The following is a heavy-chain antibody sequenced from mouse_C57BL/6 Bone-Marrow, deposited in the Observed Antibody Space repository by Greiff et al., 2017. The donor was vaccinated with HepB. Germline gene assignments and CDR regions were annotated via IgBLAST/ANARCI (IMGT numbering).Heavy chain of an antibody. CDR3: ASYYGGSSAWFAY. Sequence: VQLQQSGAELAKPGASVKLSCKASGYTFTSYWMHWVKQRPGQGLEWIGYINPSSGYTKYNQKFKDKATLTADKSSSTAYMQLSSLTYEDSAVYYCASYYGGSSAWFAYWGQGTLVTVSA. J-gene: IGHJ3*01. D-gene: IGHD1-1*01. V-gene: IGHV1-7*01. CDR2: INPSSGYT. CDR1: GYTFTSYW.